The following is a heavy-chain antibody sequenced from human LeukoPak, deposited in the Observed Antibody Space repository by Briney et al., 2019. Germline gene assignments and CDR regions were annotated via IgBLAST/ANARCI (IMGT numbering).Heavy chain of an antibody. CDR3: ARRPDCSSTSCYPNWFDL. CDR1: GGSISSSSYY. D-gene: IGHD2-2*01. V-gene: IGHV4-39*01. Sequence: SGTLSLTCTVSGGSISSSSYYWGWIRQPPGKGLEWIGSIYYSGSTYYNPSLKSRVTISVDTSKNQFSLKVSSVTAADTAVYYCARRPDCSSTSCYPNWFDLWGQGTLVTVSS. CDR2: IYYSGST. J-gene: IGHJ5*02.